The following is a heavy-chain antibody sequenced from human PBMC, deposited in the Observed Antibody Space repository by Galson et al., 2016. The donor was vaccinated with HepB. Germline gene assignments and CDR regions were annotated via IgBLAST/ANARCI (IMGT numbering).Heavy chain of an antibody. CDR3: TRDRKSYDFWSAYYTGDSYSGMDV. D-gene: IGHD3-3*01. J-gene: IGHJ6*02. V-gene: IGHV4-31*03. CDR1: GGSISSGRSN. Sequence: LSLTCTVSGGSISSGRSNWNWLRQHPGKGLEWIGYISYSGNTDYNPSLKSRVSISVDTSTTRLSLKLRYVTAADTAVYYCTRDRKSYDFWSAYYTGDSYSGMDVWGPGTTVTVSS. CDR2: ISYSGNT.